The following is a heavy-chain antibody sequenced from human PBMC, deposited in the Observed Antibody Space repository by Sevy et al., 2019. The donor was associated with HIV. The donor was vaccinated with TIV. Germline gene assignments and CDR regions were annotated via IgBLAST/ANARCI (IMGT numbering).Heavy chain of an antibody. CDR1: GFTFDDYA. J-gene: IGHJ4*02. CDR3: VAANSWEDY. Sequence: GGSLRLSCTASGFTFDDYAMHWVRQVPGKGLEWVSGISWNSLSIAYADSVKGRFTISRDNAENTMSLQMNSLRAEDTALYYCVAANSWEDYWGQGTLVTVSS. CDR2: ISWNSLSI. D-gene: IGHD6-13*01. V-gene: IGHV3-9*01.